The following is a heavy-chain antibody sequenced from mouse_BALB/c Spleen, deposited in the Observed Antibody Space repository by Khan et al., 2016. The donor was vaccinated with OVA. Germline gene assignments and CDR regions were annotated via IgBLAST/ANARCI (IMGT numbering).Heavy chain of an antibody. D-gene: IGHD2-3*01. CDR2: ISSSGST. CDR1: GYSITSDYA. V-gene: IGHV3-2*02. J-gene: IGHJ4*01. Sequence: EVQLQESGPGLVKPSQSLSLTCTVTGYSITSDYAWYWIRQFPGNKLEWMGYISSSGSTNYNPALKSRISITRDTSKNQFFLQLNSVTTEDTATYYCARDGSSYNYAMDYWGQGTSVTVSS. CDR3: ARDGSSYNYAMDY.